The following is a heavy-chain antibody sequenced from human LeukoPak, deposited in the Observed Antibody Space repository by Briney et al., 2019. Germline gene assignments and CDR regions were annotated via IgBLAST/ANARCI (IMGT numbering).Heavy chain of an antibody. J-gene: IGHJ3*02. CDR3: ARVSLIVVVVAATGTDDAFDI. D-gene: IGHD2-15*01. CDR1: GFTFSNYW. V-gene: IGHV3-74*01. CDR2: IKSDGSTT. Sequence: GGSLRLSCAASGFTFSNYWMYWVRQAPGKGLVWVSRIKSDGSTTNYADSVKGRFTIFRDNAKNTLYLQMNSLRAEDTAVYYCARVSLIVVVVAATGTDDAFDIWGQGTMVTVSS.